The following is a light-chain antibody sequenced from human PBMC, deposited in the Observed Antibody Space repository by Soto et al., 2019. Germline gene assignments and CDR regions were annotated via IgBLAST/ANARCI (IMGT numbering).Light chain of an antibody. CDR1: QSVINNY. J-gene: IGKJ1*01. CDR2: DAS. Sequence: EILLTQSPGTLSLSPGERATLSFRASQSVINNYLAWYQQKAGQAPRLLIYDASTRATGIPDRFSGSGSGTDFTLTISRLEAEDFAVYYCQQYVTSSWTFGQGTKVDIK. V-gene: IGKV3-20*01. CDR3: QQYVTSSWT.